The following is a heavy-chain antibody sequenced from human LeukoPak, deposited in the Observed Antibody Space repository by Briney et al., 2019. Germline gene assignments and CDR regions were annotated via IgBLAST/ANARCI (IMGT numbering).Heavy chain of an antibody. D-gene: IGHD1-26*01. CDR2: IYWDDDK. J-gene: IGHJ3*02. CDR3: AQAVGATTGGAFDI. V-gene: IGHV2-5*02. CDR1: GFSLSTSGVG. Sequence: SGPTLVNPTQTLTLTCTFSGFSLSTSGVGVGWIRQPPGKALEWLALIYWDDDKRYSPSLKSRLTITKDTSKNQVVLTMTNMDLVDTATYYCAQAVGATTGGAFDIWGQGTMVTVSS.